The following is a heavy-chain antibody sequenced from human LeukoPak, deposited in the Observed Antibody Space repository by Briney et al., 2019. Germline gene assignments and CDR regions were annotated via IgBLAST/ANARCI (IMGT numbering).Heavy chain of an antibody. V-gene: IGHV3-64D*09. J-gene: IGHJ3*02. CDR2: ISSNGGNT. CDR1: GFSFSHFA. CDR3: VRSFDM. Sequence: GGSLRLSCSASGFSFSHFALHWVRQAPGKGLEYVSSISSNGGNTYHADSVKGRFTISRDNSKNTLYLQMSSLRAEDTAVYYCVRSFDMWGQGTMVIVSS.